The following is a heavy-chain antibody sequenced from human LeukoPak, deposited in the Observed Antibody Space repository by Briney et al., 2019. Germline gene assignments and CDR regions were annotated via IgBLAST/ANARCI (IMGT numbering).Heavy chain of an antibody. J-gene: IGHJ3*02. CDR2: MTGTSGHT. CDR3: AREGAAREDDSFDI. CDR1: GFTFSTYN. D-gene: IGHD2-15*01. Sequence: GGSLRLSCAASGFTFSTYNMNWVRQAPGKGLEWVSSMTGTSGHTYYADSVKGRFTISRDNGKNSLYLQMNSLGGDDTAIYYCAREGAAREDDSFDIWGQGTMVTVSS. V-gene: IGHV3-21*01.